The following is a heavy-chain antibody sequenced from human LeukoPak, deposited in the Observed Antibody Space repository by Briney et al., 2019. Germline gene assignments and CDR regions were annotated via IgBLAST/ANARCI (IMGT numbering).Heavy chain of an antibody. D-gene: IGHD3-22*01. CDR1: GFTFSSYA. CDR3: AREGIYYYDSSGYYGFDY. J-gene: IGHJ4*02. V-gene: IGHV3-30-3*01. Sequence: RGSLRLSCAASGFTFSSYAMHWVRQAPGKGLEWVAVISYDGSNKYYADSVKGRFTISRDNSKNTLYLQMNSLRAEDTAVYYCAREGIYYYDSSGYYGFDYWGQGTLVTVSS. CDR2: ISYDGSNK.